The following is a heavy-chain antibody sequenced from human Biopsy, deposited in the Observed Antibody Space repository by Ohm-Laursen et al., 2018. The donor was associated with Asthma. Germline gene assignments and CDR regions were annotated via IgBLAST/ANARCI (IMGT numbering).Heavy chain of an antibody. CDR2: IWFDGSNK. CDR3: GRERSYMVDY. Sequence: SLRLSCSASGFTFGSYGLHWVRQAPGKGLEWVADIWFDGSNKHYADSVKGRFTISRDNSKNTLYLQMNSLRAEDTAFYYCGRERSYMVDYWGQGTLVIVSS. V-gene: IGHV3-33*01. CDR1: GFTFGSYG. J-gene: IGHJ4*02. D-gene: IGHD3-10*01.